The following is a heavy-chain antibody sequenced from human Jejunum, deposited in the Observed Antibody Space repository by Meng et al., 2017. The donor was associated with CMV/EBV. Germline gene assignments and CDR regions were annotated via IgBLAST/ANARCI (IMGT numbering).Heavy chain of an antibody. CDR3: ARLPSKYYYDSTGYYAAYYFDD. D-gene: IGHD3-22*01. V-gene: IGHV3-7*01. CDR2: IKEDGGEE. CDR1: W. Sequence: WMSWVRKDPGKGLEWVANIKEDGGEEDYLDSVKGRFSISRDNAKNSLYLQMNSLRAEDTAVYFCARLPSKYYYDSTGYYAAYYFDDWGQGTPVTVSS. J-gene: IGHJ4*02.